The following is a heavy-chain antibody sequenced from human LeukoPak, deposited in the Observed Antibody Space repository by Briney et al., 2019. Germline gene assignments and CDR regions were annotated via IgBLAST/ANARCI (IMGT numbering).Heavy chain of an antibody. D-gene: IGHD4-17*01. CDR2: ITGSGGST. Sequence: GGSLRLSCAASGLIFSSYGMHWVRQAPGKGLEWVSAITGSGGSTFYADSVKGRFTISRDNSKNALYLQMNSLRVEDTAVYYCAKSTYAVTTPHSWGQGTLVTVSS. CDR1: GLIFSSYG. V-gene: IGHV3-23*01. CDR3: AKSTYAVTTPHS. J-gene: IGHJ4*02.